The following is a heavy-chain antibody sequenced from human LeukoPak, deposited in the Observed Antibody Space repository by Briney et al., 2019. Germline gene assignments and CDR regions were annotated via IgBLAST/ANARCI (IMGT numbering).Heavy chain of an antibody. Sequence: SETLSLTCTVSGGSISSYYWSWIRQPPGKGLEWIGYIYYSGSTNYNPSLKSRVTISVDKSKNQFSLKLSSVTAADTAVYYCASLITMVRGGQFDYWGQGTLVTVSS. V-gene: IGHV4-59*12. J-gene: IGHJ4*02. CDR2: IYYSGST. CDR3: ASLITMVRGGQFDY. CDR1: GGSISSYY. D-gene: IGHD3-10*01.